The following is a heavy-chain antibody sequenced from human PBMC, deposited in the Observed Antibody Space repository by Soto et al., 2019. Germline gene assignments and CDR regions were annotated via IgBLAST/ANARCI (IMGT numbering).Heavy chain of an antibody. Sequence: QVQLQESGPGLVKPSQTLSLTCTVSGGSISRGGYYWSWIRHHPGKGLVWIGYIYYSGNTYYNPSHTSRVNISVDTYKNQFSLKLSSVTAEDTAVYYWARVRYYDGSAYNAFGIWGQGTMVTVSS. V-gene: IGHV4-31*03. D-gene: IGHD3-22*01. CDR2: IYYSGNT. J-gene: IGHJ3*02. CDR3: ARVRYYDGSAYNAFGI. CDR1: GGSISRGGYY.